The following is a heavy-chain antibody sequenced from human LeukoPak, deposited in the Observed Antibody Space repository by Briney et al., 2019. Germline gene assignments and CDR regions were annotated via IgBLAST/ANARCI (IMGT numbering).Heavy chain of an antibody. V-gene: IGHV3-66*01. Sequence: GGSLRLSCAASGFTVTNNYMSWGRQAPGKGLEWVSAIYSGGNTYYADSVKGRFTIPRDNSKNTLYLQMNSLRAEDTAVYYCARDQMIGTFDIWGQGTMVTVSS. D-gene: IGHD3-16*01. CDR3: ARDQMIGTFDI. J-gene: IGHJ3*02. CDR1: GFTVTNNY. CDR2: IYSGGNT.